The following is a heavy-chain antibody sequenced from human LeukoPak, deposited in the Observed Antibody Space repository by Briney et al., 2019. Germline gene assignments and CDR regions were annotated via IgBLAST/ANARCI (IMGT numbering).Heavy chain of an antibody. V-gene: IGHV3-9*01. Sequence: GGSLRLSCAASGFTFDDYAMHWVRHAPGKGLEWVSGISWNSGSIGYADSVKGRFAISRDNAKNSLYLQMNSLRAEDTALYYCAKVITSRDSSGFYRTDDAFDIWSQGTMVTVSS. CDR2: ISWNSGSI. D-gene: IGHD3-22*01. J-gene: IGHJ3*02. CDR3: AKVITSRDSSGFYRTDDAFDI. CDR1: GFTFDDYA.